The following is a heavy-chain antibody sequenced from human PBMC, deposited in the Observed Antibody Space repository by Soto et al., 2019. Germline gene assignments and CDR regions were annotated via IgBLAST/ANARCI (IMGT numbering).Heavy chain of an antibody. J-gene: IGHJ4*02. D-gene: IGHD3-22*01. CDR1: GFTFSDYY. CDR2: ISSSDTI. CDR3: ARDLGYYDSSGYFDY. Sequence: PGGSLRLSCAASGFTFSDYYMSWIRQAPGRGLEWVSYISSSDTIYYADSVKGRFTISRDNAKNSLYLQMNSLRAKDTAMYYCARDLGYYDSSGYFDYWGQGTLVTVSS. V-gene: IGHV3-11*01.